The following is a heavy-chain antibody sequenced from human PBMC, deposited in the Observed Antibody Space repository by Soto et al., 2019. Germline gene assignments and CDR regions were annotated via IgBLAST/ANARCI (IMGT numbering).Heavy chain of an antibody. CDR1: GFTFDDYG. J-gene: IGHJ5*02. CDR3: ATRTAVAGTAFFDP. Sequence: EVQLVESGGGVVRPGGSLRLSCAVSGFTFDDYGMTWVRQAPGKGLECVAGINWNGGSTGYADSAKGRFTISRDNSKNALYLQINSLRAADPAFSHCATRTAVAGTAFFDPWGHATLVIVSS. CDR2: INWNGGST. V-gene: IGHV3-20*01. D-gene: IGHD6-19*01.